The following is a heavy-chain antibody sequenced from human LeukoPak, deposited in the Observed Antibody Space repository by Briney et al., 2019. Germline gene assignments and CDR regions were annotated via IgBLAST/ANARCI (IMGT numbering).Heavy chain of an antibody. CDR2: ISYDGSNK. CDR3: ARARTLYWSGYYKGGMDV. Sequence: PGRSLRLSCAASGFTFSSYGMHWVRQAPGKGLEWVAVISYDGSNKYYADSVKGRFTISRDNSKNTLYLQMNSLRAEDTAVYYCARARTLYWSGYYKGGMDVCGQGTTVTVSS. CDR1: GFTFSSYG. V-gene: IGHV3-30*03. J-gene: IGHJ6*02. D-gene: IGHD3-3*01.